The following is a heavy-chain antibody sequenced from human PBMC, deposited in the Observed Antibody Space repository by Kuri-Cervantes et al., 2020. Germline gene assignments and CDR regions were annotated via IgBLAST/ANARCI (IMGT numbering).Heavy chain of an antibody. V-gene: IGHV3-48*03. J-gene: IGHJ4*02. CDR2: ISSSGSTI. CDR1: GFTFSSYE. Sequence: GGSLRLSCAASGFTFSSYEMNWVRQAPGKGLEWVSYISSSGSTIYYADSVKGRFTISRDNAKNSLYLQMNSLRAEDTAVYYCARDRGLLWFRELWYWGQGTLVTVSS. D-gene: IGHD3-10*01. CDR3: ARDRGLLWFRELWY.